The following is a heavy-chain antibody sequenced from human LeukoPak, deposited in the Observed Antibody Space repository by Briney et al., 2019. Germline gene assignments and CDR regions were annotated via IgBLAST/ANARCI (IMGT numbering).Heavy chain of an antibody. CDR3: ARARYSSGCSLDY. D-gene: IGHD6-19*01. CDR1: GGSISSSSYY. Sequence: PSETLSPTCTVSGGSISSSSYYWGWIRQPPGKGLEWIGSIYYSGSTYYNPSLKSRVTISVDTSKNQFSLKLSSVTAADTAVYYCARARYSSGCSLDYWGQGTLVTVSS. J-gene: IGHJ4*02. CDR2: IYYSGST. V-gene: IGHV4-39*07.